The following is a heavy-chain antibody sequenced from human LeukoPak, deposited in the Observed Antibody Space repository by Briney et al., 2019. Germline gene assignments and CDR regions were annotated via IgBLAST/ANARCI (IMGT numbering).Heavy chain of an antibody. V-gene: IGHV1-46*01. D-gene: IGHD1-1*01. Sequence: ASVKVSCKASGYTFPSYFMHWVRQAPGQGLEWMGIINPTGGSTTYAQKFQGRVTMTRDTSTSTVYMELSSLRSDDTAVYYCARDGLEPQSPYYYYGMDVWGQGTTVTVSS. CDR1: GYTFPSYF. CDR3: ARDGLEPQSPYYYYGMDV. CDR2: INPTGGST. J-gene: IGHJ6*02.